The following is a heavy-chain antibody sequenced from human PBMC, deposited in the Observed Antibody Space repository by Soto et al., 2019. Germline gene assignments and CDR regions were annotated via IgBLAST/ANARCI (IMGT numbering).Heavy chain of an antibody. CDR2: IXYSGSN. Sequence: XXTLSLRCTVACGSISSSSYYWGWIRQPPGKGLEXIGSIXYSGSNYYNPXXKSRVNIXXXTYKNQFSLKLSSVTAADTAVYYCGGRRWFDPWGQGTLVTVSS. CDR1: CGSISSSSYY. J-gene: IGHJ5*02. V-gene: IGHV4-39*01. CDR3: GGRRWFDP.